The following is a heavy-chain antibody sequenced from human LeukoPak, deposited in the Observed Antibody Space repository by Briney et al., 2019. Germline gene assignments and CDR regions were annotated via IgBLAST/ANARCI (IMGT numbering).Heavy chain of an antibody. V-gene: IGHV3-74*01. D-gene: IGHD1-1*01. CDR1: GFTFSSYW. J-gene: IGHJ4*02. Sequence: PGGSLRLSCAASGFTFSSYWMHWVRQAPGKGLVWVPRINTDGSSTSCADSVKGRFTISRDNAKNTLCLQMNSLRAEDTAVYYCARESSPLEPPEGDFDYWGQGTLVTVSS. CDR3: ARESSPLEPPEGDFDY. CDR2: INTDGSST.